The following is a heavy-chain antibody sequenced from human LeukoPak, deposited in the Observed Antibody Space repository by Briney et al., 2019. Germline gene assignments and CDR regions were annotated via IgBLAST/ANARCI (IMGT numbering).Heavy chain of an antibody. D-gene: IGHD3-22*01. Sequence: PGGSLRPSCAASGFTFSNYDIHWVRQAPGKSLELVAIISYDGSNKYYADSVKGRFTISRDNSKNTLYLQMNSLRAEDTAVYYCTKGPDTSGYYSLDYWGQGALVTVSS. V-gene: IGHV3-30*18. CDR1: GFTFSNYD. CDR2: ISYDGSNK. CDR3: TKGPDTSGYYSLDY. J-gene: IGHJ4*02.